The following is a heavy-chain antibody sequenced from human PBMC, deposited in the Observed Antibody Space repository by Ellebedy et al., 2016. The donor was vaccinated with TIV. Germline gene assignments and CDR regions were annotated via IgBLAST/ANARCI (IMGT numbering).Heavy chain of an antibody. Sequence: SETLSLTXTVSGGSISSSSYYWSWIRQPPGKGLEWIGYIYYSGSTNYNPSLKSRVTISVDTSKNQFSLKLSSVTAADTAVYYCARGRTTKIKGGFDYWGQGTLVTVSS. J-gene: IGHJ4*02. CDR2: IYYSGST. CDR3: ARGRTTKIKGGFDY. CDR1: GGSISSSSYY. D-gene: IGHD1-1*01. V-gene: IGHV4-61*05.